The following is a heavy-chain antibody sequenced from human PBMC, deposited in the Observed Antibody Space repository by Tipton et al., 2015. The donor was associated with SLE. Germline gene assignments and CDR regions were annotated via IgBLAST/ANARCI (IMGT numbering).Heavy chain of an antibody. V-gene: IGHV3-23*01. Sequence: SLRLSCAASGFTFSSYAMSWVRQAPGKGLEWVSVISGSGGSTYYADSVKGRFTISRDSSKNTLSLQMNSLRVEDTAVYYCAKGPYGYFDSWGQGTLVTVSS. J-gene: IGHJ4*02. CDR2: ISGSGGST. CDR3: AKGPYGYFDS. CDR1: GFTFSSYA. D-gene: IGHD2-21*01.